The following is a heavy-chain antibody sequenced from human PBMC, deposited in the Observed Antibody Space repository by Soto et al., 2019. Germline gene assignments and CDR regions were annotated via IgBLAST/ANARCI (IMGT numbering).Heavy chain of an antibody. CDR3: ARESGYSYGVAGSWWGMDV. J-gene: IGHJ6*02. CDR1: GGSVGSGSYY. D-gene: IGHD5-18*01. CDR2: IYYSGST. Sequence: SETLSLTCTVSGGSVGSGSYYWSWIRQPPGKGLEWIGYIYYSGSTNYNPSLKSRVTISVDTSKNQFSLKLSSVTAADTAVYYCARESGYSYGVAGSWWGMDVWGQGTTVTVSS. V-gene: IGHV4-61*01.